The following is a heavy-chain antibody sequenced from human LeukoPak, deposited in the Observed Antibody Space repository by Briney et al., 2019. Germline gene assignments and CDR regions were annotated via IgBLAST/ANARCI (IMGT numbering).Heavy chain of an antibody. Sequence: GGSLRLSCAASGFTFSSYGMHWVRQAPGKGLEWVAVIWYDGSNKYYADSVKGRFTISRDNSKNMLYLQMNSLRAEDTAVYYCARGGGSSSWYTWLDYWGQGALVTVSS. CDR3: ARGGGSSSWYTWLDY. D-gene: IGHD6-13*01. CDR2: IWYDGSNK. CDR1: GFTFSSYG. J-gene: IGHJ4*02. V-gene: IGHV3-33*01.